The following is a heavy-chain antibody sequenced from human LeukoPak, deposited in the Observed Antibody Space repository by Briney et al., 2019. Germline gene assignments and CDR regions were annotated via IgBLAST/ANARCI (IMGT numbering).Heavy chain of an antibody. Sequence: ASVKVSCRAFGYSFTNYDIHWVRQATGQGLEWMGWMNPNSGSTGYAQKFQGRVTMTSITSISTAYMELSGLTYEDTAVYYCAGTKNYYASNGPWGQGTLVTVSS. V-gene: IGHV1-8*01. CDR2: MNPNSGST. CDR3: AGTKNYYASNGP. CDR1: GYSFTNYD. D-gene: IGHD3-10*01. J-gene: IGHJ5*02.